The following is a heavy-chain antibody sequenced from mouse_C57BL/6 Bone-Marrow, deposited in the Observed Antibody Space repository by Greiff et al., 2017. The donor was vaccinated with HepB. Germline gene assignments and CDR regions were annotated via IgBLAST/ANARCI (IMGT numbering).Heavy chain of an antibody. Sequence: QVQLKQSGAELARPGASVKLSCKASGYTFTSYGISWVKQRTGQGLEWIGEIYPRSGNTYYNEKFKGKATLTADKSSSTAYMELRSLTSEDSAVYFCAREITTVVSYWYFDVWGTGTTVTVSS. J-gene: IGHJ1*03. D-gene: IGHD1-1*01. CDR3: AREITTVVSYWYFDV. CDR2: IYPRSGNT. CDR1: GYTFTSYG. V-gene: IGHV1-81*01.